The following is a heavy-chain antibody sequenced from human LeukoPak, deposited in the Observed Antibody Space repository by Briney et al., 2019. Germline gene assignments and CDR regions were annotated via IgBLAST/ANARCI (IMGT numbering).Heavy chain of an antibody. CDR3: AKDASDTGYYFDY. V-gene: IGHV3-23*01. J-gene: IGHJ4*02. CDR1: GFTFSSYA. D-gene: IGHD1-14*01. Sequence: GGSLRLSCAGSGFTFSSYAMSWARQAPGKGLGWVSTIIGSGVTTYYADSVKGRFTISRDNSKNTLYLQVNSLRAEDTAVYYCAKDASDTGYYFDYWGQGTLVTVSS. CDR2: IIGSGVTT.